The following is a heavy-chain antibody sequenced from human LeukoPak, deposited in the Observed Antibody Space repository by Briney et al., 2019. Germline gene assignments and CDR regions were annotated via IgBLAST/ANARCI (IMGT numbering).Heavy chain of an antibody. CDR1: GFTFSSYA. V-gene: IGHV3-30-3*01. Sequence: GGSLRLSCAASGFTFSSYAMHWVRQAPGKGLEWVAVISYDGSNKYCADSVKGRFTISRDNSKNTLYLQMNSMRGEDTAVYYCARSYGSGSYSFDYWGQGTLVTVSS. CDR3: ARSYGSGSYSFDY. J-gene: IGHJ4*02. D-gene: IGHD3-10*01. CDR2: ISYDGSNK.